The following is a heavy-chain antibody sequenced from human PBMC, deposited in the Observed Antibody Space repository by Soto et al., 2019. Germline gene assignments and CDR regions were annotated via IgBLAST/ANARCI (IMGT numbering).Heavy chain of an antibody. D-gene: IGHD3-10*01. J-gene: IGHJ6*03. CDR1: GFTFSSYD. CDR3: ARANEYYGSGSSYYYCMDV. Sequence: GGSLRLSCAASGFTFSSYDMHWVRQATGKGLEWVSAIGTAGDTYYPGSVKGRFTISRENAKNSLYLQMNSLRAGDTAVYYCARANEYYGSGSSYYYCMDVWGKGTTVTVSS. CDR2: IGTAGDT. V-gene: IGHV3-13*01.